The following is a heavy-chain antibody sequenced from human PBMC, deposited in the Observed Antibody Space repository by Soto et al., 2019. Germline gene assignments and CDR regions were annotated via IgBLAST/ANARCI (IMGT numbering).Heavy chain of an antibody. CDR1: GFTFSSYG. CDR3: AKDAGDETTVTLDY. Sequence: QVQLVESGGGVVQPGRSLRLSCAASGFTFSSYGMHWVRQAPGKGLEWVAVISYDGSNKYYADSVKGRFTISRDNXXNTLYLQMNSLRAEDTAVYYCAKDAGDETTVTLDYWGQGTLVTVSS. D-gene: IGHD4-17*01. CDR2: ISYDGSNK. J-gene: IGHJ4*02. V-gene: IGHV3-30*18.